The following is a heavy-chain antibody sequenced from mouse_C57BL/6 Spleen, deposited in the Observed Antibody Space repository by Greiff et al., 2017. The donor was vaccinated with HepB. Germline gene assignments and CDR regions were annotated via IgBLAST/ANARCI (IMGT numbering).Heavy chain of an antibody. CDR1: GFTFSSYA. CDR3: TRDTTRYWYFDV. D-gene: IGHD2-12*01. Sequence: EVKLVESGEGLVKPGGSLKLSCAASGFTFSSYAMSWVRQTPEKRLEWVAYISSGGDYIYYADTVKGRFTISRDNARNTLYLQMSSLKSEDTAMYYCTRDTTRYWYFDVWGTGTTVTVSS. CDR2: ISSGGDYI. J-gene: IGHJ1*03. V-gene: IGHV5-9-1*02.